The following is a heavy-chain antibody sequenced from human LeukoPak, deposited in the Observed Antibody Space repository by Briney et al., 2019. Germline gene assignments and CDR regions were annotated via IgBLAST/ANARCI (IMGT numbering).Heavy chain of an antibody. CDR2: IIPMFNTA. D-gene: IGHD3-10*01. CDR3: ARDQGFTYGSHDY. Sequence: SVKVSCKASGGTFSNYAISWVRQAPGQGLEWMGRIIPMFNTADYAQKFQGTVTITADKSTSTAYIELSSLTPEDTAVYYCARDQGFTYGSHDYWGQGTLVTVSS. J-gene: IGHJ4*02. CDR1: GGTFSNYA. V-gene: IGHV1-69*06.